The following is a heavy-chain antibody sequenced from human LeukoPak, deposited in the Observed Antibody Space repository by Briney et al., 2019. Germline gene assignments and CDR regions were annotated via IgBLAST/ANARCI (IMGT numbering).Heavy chain of an antibody. CDR2: IYYSGST. CDR3: ATLGNYDILTGRSRTDAFDI. CDR1: GGSISSGGYY. Sequence: SETLSLTCTVSGGSISSGGYYWSWIRQHPGKGLEWIGYIYYSGSTYYNPSLKSRVTISVDTSKNQFSLKLSSVTAADTAVYYCATLGNYDILTGRSRTDAFDIWGQRTMVTVSS. J-gene: IGHJ3*02. D-gene: IGHD3-9*01. V-gene: IGHV4-31*03.